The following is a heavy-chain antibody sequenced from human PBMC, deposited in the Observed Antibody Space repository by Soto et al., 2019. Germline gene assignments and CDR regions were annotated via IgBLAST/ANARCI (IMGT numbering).Heavy chain of an antibody. CDR1: GGTITSAGYY. Sequence: PSETLSLTCTVSGGTITSAGYYWCWIRQHPGKGLEWIAYIYYSGSTYYNPSLKSRVTISVDTSKNQFSLKLSSVTAADTAVYYCARGVTVTTALDIWGQGTMVTVSS. V-gene: IGHV4-31*03. J-gene: IGHJ3*02. D-gene: IGHD4-17*01. CDR3: ARGVTVTTALDI. CDR2: IYYSGST.